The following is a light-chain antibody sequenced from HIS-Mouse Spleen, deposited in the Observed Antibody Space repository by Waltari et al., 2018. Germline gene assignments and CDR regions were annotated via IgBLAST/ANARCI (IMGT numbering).Light chain of an antibody. J-gene: IGLJ2*01. CDR1: SSDVGGYNY. CDR3: SSYTSSSTLVV. CDR2: DVS. V-gene: IGLV2-14*03. Sequence: QSALTQPASVSGSPGQSITISCTGTSSDVGGYNYVSWYQQHPGKAPKLMIYDVSNRPSGVSNRFSGSKSGNTASLTISGLQAADKADYYCSSYTSSSTLVVFGGGTKLTVL.